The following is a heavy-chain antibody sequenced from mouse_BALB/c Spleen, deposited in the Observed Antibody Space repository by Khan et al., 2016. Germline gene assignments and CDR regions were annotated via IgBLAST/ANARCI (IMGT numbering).Heavy chain of an antibody. D-gene: IGHD2-1*01. J-gene: IGHJ4*01. V-gene: IGHV4-1*02. CDR3: ACGNYYAMDY. CDR2: INPESSSI. CDR1: GFDFSRFW. Sequence: EVKLLESGGGLVQPGGSLRLSCAASGFDFSRFWMNWVRQAPGKGLEWIGEINPESSSINYTPSLKDKFIISRDTAKNTLLLQMSNVRSEDTALYYCACGNYYAMDYWGQGTSVTVSS.